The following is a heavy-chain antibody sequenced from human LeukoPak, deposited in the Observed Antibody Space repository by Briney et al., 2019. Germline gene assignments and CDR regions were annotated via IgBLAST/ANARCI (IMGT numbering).Heavy chain of an antibody. CDR2: IIPILGIA. CDR3: ARNSGSYYALDC. D-gene: IGHD1-26*01. J-gene: IGHJ4*02. CDR1: GGTFSSYT. V-gene: IGHV1-69*02. Sequence: SVKVSCKASGGTFSSYTISWVRQAPGQGLEWMGRIIPILGIANYAQKFQGRVTITADKSTSTAYMELNSLRSEDTAVYYCARNSGSYYALDCWGQGTLVTVSS.